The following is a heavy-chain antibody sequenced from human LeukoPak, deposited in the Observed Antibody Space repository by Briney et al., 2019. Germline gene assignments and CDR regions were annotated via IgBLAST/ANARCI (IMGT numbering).Heavy chain of an antibody. CDR3: ARDRGSIAAAGYYYYYYYMDV. J-gene: IGHJ6*03. D-gene: IGHD6-13*01. CDR1: GYTFTSYY. V-gene: IGHV1-2*02. Sequence: ASVKVSCKASGYTFTSYYMHWVRQAPGQGLEWMGWINPNSGGTNYAQKFQGRVTMTRDTSISTAYMELSRLRSDDTAVYYCARDRGSIAAAGYYYYYYYMDVWGKGTTVTVSS. CDR2: INPNSGGT.